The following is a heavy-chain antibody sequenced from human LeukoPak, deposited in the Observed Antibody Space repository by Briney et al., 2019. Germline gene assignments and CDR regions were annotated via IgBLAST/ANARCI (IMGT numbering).Heavy chain of an antibody. CDR3: ARDDTRGMTVAGDY. J-gene: IGHJ4*02. Sequence: ASVKVSCKASGGTFSSYAISWVRQAPGQGLEWMGGIIPIFGTANYAQKLQGRVTMTTDTSTSTAYMELRSLRSDDTAVYYCARDDTRGMTVAGDYWGQGILVTVSS. CDR2: IIPIFGTA. D-gene: IGHD6-19*01. CDR1: GGTFSSYA. V-gene: IGHV1-69*05.